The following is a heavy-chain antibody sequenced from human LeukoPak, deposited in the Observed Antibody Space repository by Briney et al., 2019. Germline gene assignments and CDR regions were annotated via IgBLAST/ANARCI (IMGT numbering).Heavy chain of an antibody. V-gene: IGHV3-7*01. D-gene: IGHD2-2*02. Sequence: GGALRLSCAASGLTFSSYWMSWIRPAPGEGVGWVAKIKQDGSEKYYVDSVKGRFTISRDNAKNSLYLQMNSLRAEDTAVYYCARGGYCSSTSCYTSPYYFDYWGQGTLVTVSS. CDR2: IKQDGSEK. CDR1: GLTFSSYW. J-gene: IGHJ4*02. CDR3: ARGGYCSSTSCYTSPYYFDY.